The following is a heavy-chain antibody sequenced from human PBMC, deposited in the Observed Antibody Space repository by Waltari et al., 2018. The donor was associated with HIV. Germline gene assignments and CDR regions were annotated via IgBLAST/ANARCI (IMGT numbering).Heavy chain of an antibody. Sequence: QLQLVESGGGVVQPGRSLRLSCAASGFTFKTYGMHWVRQAPGKGLEWVAVIAYDGSNKEYGDSVKGRFTISKDNSKSTLYLQMNSLRAEDTAVYYCAKDISANYYDSQGGWYYDLWGRGTLVTVSS. D-gene: IGHD3-22*01. CDR1: GFTFKTYG. J-gene: IGHJ2*01. V-gene: IGHV3-30*18. CDR3: AKDISANYYDSQGGWYYDL. CDR2: IAYDGSNK.